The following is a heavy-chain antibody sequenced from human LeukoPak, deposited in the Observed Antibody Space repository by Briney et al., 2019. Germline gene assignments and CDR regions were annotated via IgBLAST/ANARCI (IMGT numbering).Heavy chain of an antibody. CDR1: GYTFTGYY. Sequence: ASVKVSCKASGYTFTGYYMHWVRQAPGQGLEWMGIINPSGGSTSYAQKFQGRVSMTRDMSTSTVYVELRSLRSEDTAVYYCARCVSSGLSCDYWGQGTLVTVSS. CDR2: INPSGGST. V-gene: IGHV1-46*01. D-gene: IGHD6-19*01. CDR3: ARCVSSGLSCDY. J-gene: IGHJ4*02.